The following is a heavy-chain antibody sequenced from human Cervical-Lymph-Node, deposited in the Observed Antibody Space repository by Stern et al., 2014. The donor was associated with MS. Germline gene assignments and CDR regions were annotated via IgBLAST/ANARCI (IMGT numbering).Heavy chain of an antibody. CDR2: IYTGGTT. Sequence: EDQLVESGGGLVQPGGSLRLSCAASGFTVSDNYMTWVRQAPGKGLEWVSAIYTGGTTYYADSVKGRFTISRDNSKNTLYLQMNSLRPEDTAMYYCAREWLQGALDYWGQGTLVTVSS. V-gene: IGHV3-66*02. CDR3: AREWLQGALDY. D-gene: IGHD5-12*01. CDR1: GFTVSDNY. J-gene: IGHJ4*02.